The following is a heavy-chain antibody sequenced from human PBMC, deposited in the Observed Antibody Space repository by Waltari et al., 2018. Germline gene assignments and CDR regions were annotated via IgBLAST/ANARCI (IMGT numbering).Heavy chain of an antibody. CDR1: GFNFNTYR. D-gene: IGHD1-1*01. CDR2: IWYDGSNK. J-gene: IGHJ3*02. V-gene: IGHV3-33*08. Sequence: VHLVESGGGLVQPGGSLRLSCATSGFNFNTYRMSWARQAPGKGLEWVAVIWYDGSNKYYADSVKGRFTISRDNSKNTLYLQMNSLRAEDTAVYYCARKGGLDPNDAFDIWGQGTMVTVSS. CDR3: ARKGGLDPNDAFDI.